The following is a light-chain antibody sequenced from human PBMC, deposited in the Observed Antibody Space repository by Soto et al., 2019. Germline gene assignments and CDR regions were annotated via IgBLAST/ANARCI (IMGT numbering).Light chain of an antibody. CDR2: DAY. CDR1: QSVSSY. CDR3: QQSSNWPPLT. V-gene: IGKV3-11*01. Sequence: VLTQSPATLSLSPGDSATLSCRDSQSVSSYLAWYQQKPGQAPRLLIYDAYNRATGIPARFSGSGSGTDFTLTISSLEPEDFAVYYCQQSSNWPPLTFGGGTKVDIK. J-gene: IGKJ4*01.